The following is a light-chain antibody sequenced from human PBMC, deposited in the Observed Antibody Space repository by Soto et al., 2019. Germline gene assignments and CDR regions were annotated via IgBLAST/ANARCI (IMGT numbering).Light chain of an antibody. Sequence: EIVLTQSPGTLSLSPGERASLSCRASQSVSSTYLAWYQQKPGQAPRLLIYATSTRATGIPDRFSGSGSGTDFTLTISRLEPEDFAVYYCQQYGRPLWTFGQGTKVEIK. V-gene: IGKV3-20*01. J-gene: IGKJ1*01. CDR1: QSVSSTY. CDR3: QQYGRPLWT. CDR2: ATS.